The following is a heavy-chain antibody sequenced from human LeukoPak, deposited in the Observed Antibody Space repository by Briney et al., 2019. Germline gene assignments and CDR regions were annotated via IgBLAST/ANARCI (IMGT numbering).Heavy chain of an antibody. CDR3: ARAYCSGGSCYEFDY. CDR2: ISPNSGGT. CDR1: GYAFTGYY. D-gene: IGHD2-15*01. J-gene: IGHJ4*02. Sequence: APVKVSCKASGYAFTGYYIHWVRQAPGHGLEWMGWISPNSGGTIYAQKFRGGVTLTRDTSISTAYMDLSRLTSDDTAVYYCARAYCSGGSCYEFDYWGQGTLVTVSS. V-gene: IGHV1-2*02.